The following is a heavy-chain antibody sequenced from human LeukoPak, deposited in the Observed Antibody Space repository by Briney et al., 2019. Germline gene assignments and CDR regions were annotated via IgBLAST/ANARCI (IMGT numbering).Heavy chain of an antibody. CDR2: IYPGDSDT. D-gene: IGHD3-22*01. CDR1: GYSFTSYW. Sequence: GESLKISCKGSGYSFTSYWIGWVRQMPGKGLEWMGIIYPGDSDTRYSPSFQGQVTISADKSISTAYLQWSSLKASDTAMYYCARRSNYYDSSGYHPFDYWGQGTLVTVSS. V-gene: IGHV5-51*01. J-gene: IGHJ4*02. CDR3: ARRSNYYDSSGYHPFDY.